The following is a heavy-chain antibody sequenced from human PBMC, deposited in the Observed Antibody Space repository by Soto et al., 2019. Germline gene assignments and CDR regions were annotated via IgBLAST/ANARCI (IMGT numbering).Heavy chain of an antibody. CDR1: GFTFSSYA. CDR2: ISGSGDRT. J-gene: IGHJ4*02. Sequence: GGSLRLSCAASGFTFSSYAMSWVRQSPGKGLEWVSGISGSGDRTHYADSQKGRFTISRDNFKDTLHLQMNSLRAEDTAIYYCAKASKYQYIWGSYRYYFDYWGQGTLVTVYS. D-gene: IGHD3-16*02. V-gene: IGHV3-23*01. CDR3: AKASKYQYIWGSYRYYFDY.